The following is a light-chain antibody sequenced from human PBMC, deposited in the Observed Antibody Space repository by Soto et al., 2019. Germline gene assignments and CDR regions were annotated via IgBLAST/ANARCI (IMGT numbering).Light chain of an antibody. J-gene: IGLJ1*01. CDR3: CSYISSTAPYV. Sequence: QSVLTQPASVYGSPGQSITISCTGTSSDIGGYNFVSWYQHHPGQAPRLMIFGVSDRPSGISDRFSGSKSGNTASLTISGLQTEDEADYYCCSYISSTAPYVFGTGTKLTVL. CDR1: SSDIGGYNF. V-gene: IGLV2-14*03. CDR2: GVS.